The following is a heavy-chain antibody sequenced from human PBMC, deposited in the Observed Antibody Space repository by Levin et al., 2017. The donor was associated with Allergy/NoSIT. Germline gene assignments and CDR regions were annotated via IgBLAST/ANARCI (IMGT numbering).Heavy chain of an antibody. V-gene: IGHV3-7*01. J-gene: IGHJ6*02. CDR1: GFTFSSYW. CDR2: IKQDGSEK. CDR3: ARGGTYYDFWSGYYNYGMDV. D-gene: IGHD3-3*01. Sequence: SCAASGFTFSSYWMSWVRQAPGKGLEWVANIKQDGSEKYYVDSVKGRFTISRDNAKNSLYLQMNSLRAEDTAVYYCARGGTYYDFWSGYYNYGMDVWGQGTTVTVSS.